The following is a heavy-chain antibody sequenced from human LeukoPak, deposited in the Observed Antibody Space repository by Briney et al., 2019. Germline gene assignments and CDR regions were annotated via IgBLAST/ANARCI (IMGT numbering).Heavy chain of an antibody. J-gene: IGHJ4*02. V-gene: IGHV3-23*01. D-gene: IGHD6-19*01. CDR1: GFSFSSFA. Sequence: GGSLRLSCAGSGFSFSSFAMTWVRQAPGKGREWVSTIYGGGTNTFYADSVKGRFTISRDDSKNMQFLEMDSLRPEDTAVYFCAKRITEAAGIYFDSWGQGTLVTVSS. CDR2: IYGGGTNT. CDR3: AKRITEAAGIYFDS.